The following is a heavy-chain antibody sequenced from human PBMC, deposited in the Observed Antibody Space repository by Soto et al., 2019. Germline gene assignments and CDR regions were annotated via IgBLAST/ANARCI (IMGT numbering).Heavy chain of an antibody. CDR3: ARDRGRVSALDI. V-gene: IGHV4-59*02. CDR1: GGSVNNYY. CDR2: INENGRT. D-gene: IGHD3-3*01. J-gene: IGHJ3*02. Sequence: QVQLLESGPGLVKPSETLSLTCTVSGGSVNNYYWTWIRQFPEKGLEWIGYINENGRTNYNPSLEGRLTISIDTSGNQFSLRLSSVTAADTAIYYCARDRGRVSALDIWGQGTKVTVSS.